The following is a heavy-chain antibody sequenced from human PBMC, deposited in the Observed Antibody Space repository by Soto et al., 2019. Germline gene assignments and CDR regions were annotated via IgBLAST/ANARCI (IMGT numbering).Heavy chain of an antibody. J-gene: IGHJ6*02. CDR1: GGSMSSSYNK. D-gene: IGHD3-16*01. CDR2: IDYSGSA. CDR3: ARRGHGAYHHYGMDV. V-gene: IGHV4-39*01. Sequence: QVQLQESGPGLVKPSETLSLICTVSGGSMSSSYNKWGWVRQPPGKGLEWIGDIDYSGSANYSPTLKGRVTISADTSKSQFSLSLASVTAADTADYCARRGHGAYHHYGMDVWGQGATVTVSS.